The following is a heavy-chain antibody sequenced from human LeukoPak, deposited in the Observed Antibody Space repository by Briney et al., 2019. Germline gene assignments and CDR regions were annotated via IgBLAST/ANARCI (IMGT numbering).Heavy chain of an antibody. Sequence: SETLSLTCTVSGGSISSYYWGWIRQPPGEGLGWIGYIYYSVSTNYNPSLKSRVTISVDTSKNQFSLKLSSVTAADTAVYYCAREDYYYGMDVWGQGTTVTVSS. CDR3: AREDYYYGMDV. CDR2: IYYSVST. J-gene: IGHJ6*02. V-gene: IGHV4-59*01. CDR1: GGSISSYY.